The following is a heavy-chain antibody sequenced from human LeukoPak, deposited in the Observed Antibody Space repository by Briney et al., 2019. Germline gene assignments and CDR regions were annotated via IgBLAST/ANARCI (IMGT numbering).Heavy chain of an antibody. V-gene: IGHV4-34*01. J-gene: IGHJ6*03. Sequence: KPSETLSLTCAVYGGSFSGYYWSWIRQPPGKGLEWIGEINHSGSTNYNPSLKSRVTISVDTSKNQFSLRLTSVTAADTAVYYCARGRGCSSTSCYTDYYYYMDVWGKGTTVTASS. D-gene: IGHD2-2*02. CDR2: INHSGST. CDR3: ARGRGCSSTSCYTDYYYYMDV. CDR1: GGSFSGYY.